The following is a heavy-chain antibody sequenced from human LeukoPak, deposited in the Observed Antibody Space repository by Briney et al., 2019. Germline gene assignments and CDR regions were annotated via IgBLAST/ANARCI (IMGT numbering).Heavy chain of an antibody. J-gene: IGHJ6*03. Sequence: PGGSLRLSCAASGLTFSSYGMHWVRQAPDKGLEWVAYIRYDGSNKYYADSVKGRFTISRDNSKNTLYLQMNSLRAEDTAVYYCAKSKPVVAATYYYYYMDVWGKGTTVTISS. D-gene: IGHD2-15*01. V-gene: IGHV3-30*02. CDR3: AKSKPVVAATYYYYYMDV. CDR1: GLTFSSYG. CDR2: IRYDGSNK.